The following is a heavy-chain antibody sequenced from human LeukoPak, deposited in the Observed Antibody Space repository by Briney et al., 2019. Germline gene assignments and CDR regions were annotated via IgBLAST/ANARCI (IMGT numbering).Heavy chain of an antibody. D-gene: IGHD1-14*01. CDR3: ARDPSYNLNWFDP. V-gene: IGHV1-69*05. CDR2: IIPIFGTA. Sequence: HGASVKVSCKASGGTFSSYAISWVRQAPGQGLEWMGGIIPIFGTANYAQKFQGRVTITTDESTSTAYMELSRLRSDDTAAYYCARDPSYNLNWFDPWGQGTLVTVSS. CDR1: GGTFSSYA. J-gene: IGHJ5*02.